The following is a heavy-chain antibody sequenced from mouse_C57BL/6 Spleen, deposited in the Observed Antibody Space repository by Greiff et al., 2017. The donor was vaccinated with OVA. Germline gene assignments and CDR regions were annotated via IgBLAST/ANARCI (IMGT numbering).Heavy chain of an antibody. CDR3: AREFYDYDGTY. V-gene: IGHV3-6*01. Sequence: ESGPGLVKPSQSLSLTCSVTGYSITSGYYWNWIRQFPGNKLEWMGYISYDGSNNYNPSLKNRISITRDTSKNQFFLKLNSVTTEDTATYYCAREFYDYDGTYWGQGTLVTVSA. J-gene: IGHJ3*01. CDR1: GYSITSGYY. CDR2: ISYDGSN. D-gene: IGHD2-4*01.